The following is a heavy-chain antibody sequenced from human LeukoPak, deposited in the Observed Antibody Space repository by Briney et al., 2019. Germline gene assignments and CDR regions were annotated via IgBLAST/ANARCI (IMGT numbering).Heavy chain of an antibody. CDR3: AKEGTLIYYGSGSYGNYYYYYMDV. CDR1: GGSISSGNYY. Sequence: SETLSLTCTVSGGSISSGNYYWNWIRQPAGKGPEWIGRIYTSGSTNYNPSLKSRVTISVDTSKNQFSLKLSSVTAADTAVYYCAKEGTLIYYGSGSYGNYYYYYMDVWGKGTTVTVSS. D-gene: IGHD3-10*01. J-gene: IGHJ6*03. CDR2: IYTSGST. V-gene: IGHV4-61*02.